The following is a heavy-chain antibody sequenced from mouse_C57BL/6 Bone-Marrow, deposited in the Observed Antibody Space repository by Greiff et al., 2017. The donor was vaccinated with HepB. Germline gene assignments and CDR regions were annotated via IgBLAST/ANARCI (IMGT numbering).Heavy chain of an antibody. CDR1: GFSLISYG. CDR3: ARSGVLRYFGV. V-gene: IGHV2-2*01. D-gene: IGHD1-1*01. J-gene: IGHJ1*03. CDR2: IWSGGST. Sequence: VMLVESGPGLVQPSQSLSITCTVSGFSLISYGVHWVRQSPGKGLEWLGVIWSGGSTDYNAAFISRLSISKDNSKSQVFFKMNSLQADDTAIYYCARSGVLRYFGVWGTGTTVTVSS.